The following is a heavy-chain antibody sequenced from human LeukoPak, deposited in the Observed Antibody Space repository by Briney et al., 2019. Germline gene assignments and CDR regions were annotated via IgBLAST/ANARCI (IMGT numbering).Heavy chain of an antibody. CDR3: ARDLVVGATSPPSSYFDY. D-gene: IGHD1-26*01. V-gene: IGHV4-39*07. CDR2: IYYSGST. Sequence: KPSETLSLTCTVSGGSISSSSYYWGWIRQPPGKGLEWIGSIYYSGSTYYNPSLKSRVTISVDTSKNQFSLKLSSVTAADTAVYYCARDLVVGATSPPSSYFDYWGQGTLVTVSS. J-gene: IGHJ4*02. CDR1: GGSISSSSYY.